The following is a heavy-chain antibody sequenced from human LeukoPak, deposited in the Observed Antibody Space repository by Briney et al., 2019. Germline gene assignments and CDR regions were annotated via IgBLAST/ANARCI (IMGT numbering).Heavy chain of an antibody. J-gene: IGHJ4*02. CDR1: GYTFTSYG. D-gene: IGHD5-18*01. Sequence: ASVKVSCKASGYTFTSYGISWVRQAPGQGLEWMGWISAYNGNTNYAQKLQGRVTMTTDTSTSTAYMELRSLRSDDTAVYYCARLAPSYGYTTFRNPPSNWGQGTLVTVSS. CDR3: ARLAPSYGYTTFRNPPSN. V-gene: IGHV1-18*01. CDR2: ISAYNGNT.